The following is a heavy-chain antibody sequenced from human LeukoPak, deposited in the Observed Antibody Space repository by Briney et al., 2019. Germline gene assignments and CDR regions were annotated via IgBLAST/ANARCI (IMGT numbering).Heavy chain of an antibody. V-gene: IGHV1-69*04. CDR3: ARDGSRSGCQVGEGTTDY. CDR2: IIPILGIA. Sequence: GSSEKVSCKASGGTLSSYAISWVRQAPGQGREWMGRIIPILGIANYAQKFQGRVTITADKSTRTAYMELSSLRSEDTAVYHCARDGSRSGCQVGEGTTDYWGQEPWSPSPQ. CDR1: GGTLSSYA. J-gene: IGHJ4*01. D-gene: IGHD6-19*01.